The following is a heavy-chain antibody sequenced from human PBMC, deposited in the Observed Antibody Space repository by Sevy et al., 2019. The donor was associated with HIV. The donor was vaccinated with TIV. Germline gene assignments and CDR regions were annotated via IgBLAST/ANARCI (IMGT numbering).Heavy chain of an antibody. CDR2: ISYDGSNK. CDR1: GFTFSSYG. J-gene: IGHJ6*02. CDR3: AKDADHITMVRGVIPASRGLPYGMDV. V-gene: IGHV3-30*18. Sequence: GGSLRLSCAASGFTFSSYGMHWVRQAPGKGLEWVAVISYDGSNKYYADSVKGRFTISRDNSKNTLYLQMNSLRAEETAVYYCAKDADHITMVRGVIPASRGLPYGMDVWGQGTTVTVSS. D-gene: IGHD3-10*01.